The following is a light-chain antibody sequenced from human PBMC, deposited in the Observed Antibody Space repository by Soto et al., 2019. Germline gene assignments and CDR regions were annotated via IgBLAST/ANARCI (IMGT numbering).Light chain of an antibody. J-gene: IGLJ7*01. V-gene: IGLV2-14*01. Sequence: QSVLTQPASVSGSPGQSITISCTGTSSDVGRYNYVSWYQQHPGKAPKLMIYNVNNRPSGASNRFSGSKSGNTASLTISGLQAEDEADYYCSSYTSSGTRVFGGGTQLTVL. CDR3: SSYTSSGTRV. CDR2: NVN. CDR1: SSDVGRYNY.